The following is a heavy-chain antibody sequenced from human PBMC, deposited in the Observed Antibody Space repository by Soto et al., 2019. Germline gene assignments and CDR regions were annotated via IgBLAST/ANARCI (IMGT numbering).Heavy chain of an antibody. Sequence: QITLKESGPTLVRPAQTLTLTCAFSGFSLTTYGMGVAWIRQPPGKALEWLALIYWDDDKRYSPSLTDRPDVSKDTSRNQVVLTITNFDPGDTATYFCAHAGDYDLLTFDHCGAGILVTVSS. CDR3: AHAGDYDLLTFDH. J-gene: IGHJ4*02. D-gene: IGHD4-17*01. CDR1: GFSLTTYGMG. V-gene: IGHV2-5*02. CDR2: IYWDDDK.